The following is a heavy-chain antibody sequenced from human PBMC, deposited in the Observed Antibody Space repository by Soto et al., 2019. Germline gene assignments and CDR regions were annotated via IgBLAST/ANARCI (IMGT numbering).Heavy chain of an antibody. CDR1: GYTFTSYG. CDR3: ARDRDSSGYYLGPDLDY. CDR2: ITPYNGHT. Sequence: QVLLVQSGGEVKKPGVSMTVSCQTSGYTFTSYGISWVRQVPGQGLEWMGWITPYNGHTNYAQNVQDRITLTADKDTGTAYMELRSLRSDDTAVYFCARDRDSSGYYLGPDLDYWGQGTQLSVSS. D-gene: IGHD3-22*01. V-gene: IGHV1-18*04. J-gene: IGHJ4*02.